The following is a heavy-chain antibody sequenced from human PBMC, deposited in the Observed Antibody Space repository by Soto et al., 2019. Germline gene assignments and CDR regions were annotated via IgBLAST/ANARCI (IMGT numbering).Heavy chain of an antibody. CDR2: INPNSGGT. V-gene: IGHV1-2*04. J-gene: IGHJ4*02. CDR3: ARAPTDLIVVVPAAMGY. Sequence: ASVKVSCKASGYTFTDYYMHWVRQAPGQGLEWMGWINPNSGGTNYAQKFKGWVTMTRDTSISTAYMELSRLRSDDTAVYYCARAPTDLIVVVPAAMGYWGQGTLVTVSS. CDR1: GYTFTDYY. D-gene: IGHD2-2*01.